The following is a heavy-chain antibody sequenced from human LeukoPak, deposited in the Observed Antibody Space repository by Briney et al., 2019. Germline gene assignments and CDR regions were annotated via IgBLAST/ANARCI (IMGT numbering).Heavy chain of an antibody. J-gene: IGHJ2*01. V-gene: IGHV4-30-2*01. CDR3: ARDQGSAYGFWYFDL. D-gene: IGHD5-12*01. CDR1: GGSISSGGYS. CDR2: IYHSGST. Sequence: SETVSLTCAVSGGSISSGGYSWSWIRQPPGKGLEWIGYIYHSGSTYYNPSLKSRVTISVDRSKNQFSLKLSSVTAADTAVYYCARDQGSAYGFWYFDLWGRGTLVTVSS.